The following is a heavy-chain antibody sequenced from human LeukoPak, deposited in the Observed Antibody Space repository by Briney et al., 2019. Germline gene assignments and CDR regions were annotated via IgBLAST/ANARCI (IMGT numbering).Heavy chain of an antibody. D-gene: IGHD3-22*01. CDR3: ARRGVYSSSYSDAFDI. Sequence: GESLKISCKGSGYSFTSYWIGWVRQMPGKGLEWMGIIYPGDSDTRYSPSFQGQVTISADKSISTAYLQWSSLKASDTAMYYCARRGVYSSSYSDAFDIWGQGTMVTISS. CDR1: GYSFTSYW. CDR2: IYPGDSDT. V-gene: IGHV5-51*01. J-gene: IGHJ3*02.